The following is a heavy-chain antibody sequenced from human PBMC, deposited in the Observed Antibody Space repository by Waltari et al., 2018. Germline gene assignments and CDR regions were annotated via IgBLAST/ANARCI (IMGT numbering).Heavy chain of an antibody. J-gene: IGHJ4*02. D-gene: IGHD3-16*01. CDR1: GFSFNTFA. Sequence: EVQLLESGGTLVQPGGSLRLSCAASGFSFNTFAVTWVRQAPGKGLEWVSGIRNRGDSVYYADSVKGRFTISRDNSKNTLYLQMNSLRAEDTAVYYCAKNWGGLDYWGQGTLVTVSS. V-gene: IGHV3-23*01. CDR3: AKNWGGLDY. CDR2: IRNRGDSV.